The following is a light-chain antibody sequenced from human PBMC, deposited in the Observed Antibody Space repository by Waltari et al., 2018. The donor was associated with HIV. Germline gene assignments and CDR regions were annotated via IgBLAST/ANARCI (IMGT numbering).Light chain of an antibody. CDR2: YDT. CDR1: DIGSKS. Sequence: SYVLTQPPSLSVAPGQTARIPCGGKDIGSKSVHWYQQRPGQAPVVVMSYDTDRPSGIPDRLTGSNSGNTATLTITGVEAGDEADYYCQIWDSGSDLWVFGGGTRLTV. CDR3: QIWDSGSDLWV. V-gene: IGLV3-21*04. J-gene: IGLJ3*02.